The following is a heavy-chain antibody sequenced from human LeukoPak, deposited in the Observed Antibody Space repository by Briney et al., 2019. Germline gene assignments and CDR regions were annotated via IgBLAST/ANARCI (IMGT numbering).Heavy chain of an antibody. J-gene: IGHJ4*02. CDR2: INWDGGST. CDR1: GFTFDDYG. D-gene: IGHD5-18*01. CDR3: ARGVDTAMVTTPSY. Sequence: GGSLRLSCAASGFTFDDYGMSWVRQAPGKGLEWVSGINWDGGSTGYADSVKGRFTISRDNAKNSLYLQMNSLRAEDTALYYCARGVDTAMVTTPSYWGQGTLVTVSS. V-gene: IGHV3-20*04.